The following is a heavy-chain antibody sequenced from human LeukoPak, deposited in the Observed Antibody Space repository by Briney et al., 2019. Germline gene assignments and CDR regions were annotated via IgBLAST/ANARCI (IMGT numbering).Heavy chain of an antibody. CDR2: IYYSGST. V-gene: IGHV4-39*01. CDR1: GGSISSSSYY. Sequence: SETLSLTCTVSGGSISSSSYYWGWIRQPPGKGLEWIGSIYYSGSTYYNPSLKSRVTISVDTSKNQFSLKLSSVAAADTAVYYCARLVGTDDAEYFQHWGQGTLVTVSS. CDR3: ARLVGTDDAEYFQH. D-gene: IGHD1-26*01. J-gene: IGHJ1*01.